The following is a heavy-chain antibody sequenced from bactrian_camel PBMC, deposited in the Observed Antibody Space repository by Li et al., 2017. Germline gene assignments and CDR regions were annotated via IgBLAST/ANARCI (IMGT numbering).Heavy chain of an antibody. D-gene: IGHD2*01. Sequence: HVQLVESGGGLVQPGGSLRLSCIASGFTFNHYAMKWVRQAPGKGLEWVSTINSEDRLTFYADSVKGRFTISRDNAKNMLYLQMNNLKSEDTALYYCAKALGGGNYYTGEYNYWGRGTQVTVS. CDR1: GFTFNHYA. CDR3: AKALGGGNYYTGEYNY. V-gene: IGHV3S1*01. CDR2: INSEDRLT. J-gene: IGHJ4*01.